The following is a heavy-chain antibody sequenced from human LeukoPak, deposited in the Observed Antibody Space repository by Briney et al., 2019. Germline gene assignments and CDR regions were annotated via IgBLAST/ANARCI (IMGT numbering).Heavy chain of an antibody. Sequence: GGSLRLSCAPSGFTFSSYSMNCVRQAPGKGLEWVSSISSSSSYIYYADSVKGRFTISRDNATNSLYLQMNSLRAEDTAVYYCARDYYDSSGYYSYWGQGTLVTVSS. J-gene: IGHJ4*02. V-gene: IGHV3-21*01. CDR3: ARDYYDSSGYYSY. CDR2: ISSSSSYI. D-gene: IGHD3-22*01. CDR1: GFTFSSYS.